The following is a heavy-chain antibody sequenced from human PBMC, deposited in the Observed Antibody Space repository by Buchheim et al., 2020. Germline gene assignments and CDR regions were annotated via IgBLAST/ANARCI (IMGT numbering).Heavy chain of an antibody. CDR1: GFTFSSYA. D-gene: IGHD3-9*01. Sequence: QVQLVESGGGLVQPGRSLRLSCAASGFTFSSYAMHWVRQAPGKGLEWVAVISYDGSNKYYADSVKGRFTISRDNSKNTLYLQMNSLRAEDTAVYYCARDDGRFYDILTGLVDYWGQGTL. CDR2: ISYDGSNK. V-gene: IGHV3-30*04. CDR3: ARDDGRFYDILTGLVDY. J-gene: IGHJ4*02.